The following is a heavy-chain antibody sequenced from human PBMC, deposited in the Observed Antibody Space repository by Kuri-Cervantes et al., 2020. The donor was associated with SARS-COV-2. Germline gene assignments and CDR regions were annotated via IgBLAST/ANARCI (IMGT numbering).Heavy chain of an antibody. CDR1: GFTFSSYW. D-gene: IGHD3-22*01. J-gene: IGHJ5*02. CDR3: ARDKFGTYDHDGGGYYTSSDHWFDH. V-gene: IGHV3-7*03. CDR2: INQDGSEK. Sequence: PGGSLRLSCAASGFTFSSYWMSWVRQAPGKGLEWVANINQDGSEKYYVDSVKGRFTISRDNAKNSLYLQMNSLRLEDTAIYYCARDKFGTYDHDGGGYYTSSDHWFDHWGQGTRVTVSS.